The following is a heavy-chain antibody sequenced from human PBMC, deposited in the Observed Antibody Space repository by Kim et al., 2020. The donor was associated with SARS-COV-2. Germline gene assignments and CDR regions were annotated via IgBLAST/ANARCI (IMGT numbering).Heavy chain of an antibody. CDR1: GFTFSDYY. CDR2: ISSSGSTI. Sequence: GGSLRLSCAASGFTFSDYYMSWIRQAPGKGLEWVSYISSSGSTIYYADSVKGRFTISRDNAKNSLYLQMNSLRAEDTAVYYCARERNWLVVIMPTSYYYYGRDFWGQGTTSTVPS. CDR3: ARERNWLVVIMPTSYYYYGRDF. D-gene: IGHD3-22*01. J-gene: IGHJ6*02. V-gene: IGHV3-11*01.